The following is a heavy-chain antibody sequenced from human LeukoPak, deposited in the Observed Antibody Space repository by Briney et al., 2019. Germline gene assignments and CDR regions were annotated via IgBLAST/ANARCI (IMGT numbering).Heavy chain of an antibody. CDR2: IYYSGST. V-gene: IGHV4-61*05. CDR1: GGSISSSSYY. CDR3: AHSSSWYYDAFDI. Sequence: PSETLSLTCTVSGGSISSSSYYWGWIRQPPGKGLEWIGYIYYSGSTNYNPSLKSRVTISVDTSKNQFSLKLSSVTAADTAVYYCAHSSSWYYDAFDIWGQGTMVTVSS. J-gene: IGHJ3*02. D-gene: IGHD6-13*01.